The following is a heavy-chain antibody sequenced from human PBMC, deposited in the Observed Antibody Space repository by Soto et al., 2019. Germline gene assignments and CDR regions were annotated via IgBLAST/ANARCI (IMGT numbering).Heavy chain of an antibody. J-gene: IGHJ4*02. D-gene: IGHD2-21*01. CDR2: INPNSGGST. CDR1: GYTFIGYY. Sequence: GASVKVSCKASGYTFIGYYIHWVRQAPGQGLEWMGRINPNSGGSTYYADSVKGRFTISRDNSKNTLYLQMNSLRAEDTAVYYCARVTGEESVYFDYWGQGTLVTVSS. V-gene: IGHV1-46*04. CDR3: ARVTGEESVYFDY.